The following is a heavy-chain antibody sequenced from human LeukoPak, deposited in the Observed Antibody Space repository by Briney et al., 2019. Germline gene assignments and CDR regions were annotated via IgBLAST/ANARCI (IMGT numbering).Heavy chain of an antibody. CDR3: ARETYYYDSSGYFGY. Sequence: GASVKVSCKASGYTFTGYYMHWVRQAPGQGLEWIGWINPNSGGTNYAQKFQGRVTMTRDTSISTAYMELSRLRSDDTAVYYCARETYYYDSSGYFGYWGQGTLVTVSS. CDR2: INPNSGGT. J-gene: IGHJ4*02. D-gene: IGHD3-22*01. V-gene: IGHV1-2*02. CDR1: GYTFTGYY.